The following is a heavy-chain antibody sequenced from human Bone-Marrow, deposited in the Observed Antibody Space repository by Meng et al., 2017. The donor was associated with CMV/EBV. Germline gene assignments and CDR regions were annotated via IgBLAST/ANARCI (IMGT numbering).Heavy chain of an antibody. V-gene: IGHV3-43*01. J-gene: IGHJ4*02. CDR3: AKDLLPRSMVRGVYFDY. CDR1: GFTFSSYT. CDR2: ISWDGGST. D-gene: IGHD3-10*01. Sequence: GESLKISCAASGFTFSSYTMHWVRQAPGKGLEWVSLISWDGGSTYYADSVKGRFTISRDNSKNSLYLQMNSLRTEDTALYYCAKDLLPRSMVRGVYFDYWGQGTLVTVSS.